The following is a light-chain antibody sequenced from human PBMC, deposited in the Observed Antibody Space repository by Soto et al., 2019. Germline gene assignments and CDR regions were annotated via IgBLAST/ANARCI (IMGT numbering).Light chain of an antibody. Sequence: EVVLTPYPGTLSLSPGERATLSCRTSQSISTTYLAWYQQKPGQAPRLLISGASTRATGIPDRFSGSGSGTDFTLTISRLEPEDFAVYYCQQRSNWPPSITFGQGTRLEIK. V-gene: IGKV3D-20*02. J-gene: IGKJ5*01. CDR3: QQRSNWPPSIT. CDR1: QSISTTY. CDR2: GAS.